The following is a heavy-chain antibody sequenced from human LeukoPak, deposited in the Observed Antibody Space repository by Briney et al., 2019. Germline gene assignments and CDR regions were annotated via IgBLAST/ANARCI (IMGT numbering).Heavy chain of an antibody. V-gene: IGHV3-48*02. D-gene: IGHD3-10*01. CDR2: ISSSSSSI. CDR3: ARDPSYYYGSGSYYNRNWFDP. CDR1: GFTFSSYS. J-gene: IGHJ5*02. Sequence: SGGSLRLSCAASGFTFSSYSMNWVRQAPGKGLEWVSYISSSSSSIYYADSVKGRFTISRDNAKDSLYLQMNSLRHEDTAVYYCARDPSYYYGSGSYYNRNWFDPWGQGTLVTVSS.